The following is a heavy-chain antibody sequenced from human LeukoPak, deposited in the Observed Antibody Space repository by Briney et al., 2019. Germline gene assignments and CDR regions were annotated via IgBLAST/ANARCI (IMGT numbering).Heavy chain of an antibody. CDR1: GGSMTYYY. CDR3: ARAALYSSGWYWDY. CDR2: IYYSGNT. D-gene: IGHD6-19*01. Sequence: SETLSLTCTVSGGSMTYYYWTWIRQPPGKGLEWIGYIYYSGNTNYNPSLKSRVTISVDTSKNQFSLKLSSVTAADTAVYYCARAALYSSGWYWDYWGQGTLVTVSS. J-gene: IGHJ4*02. V-gene: IGHV4-59*12.